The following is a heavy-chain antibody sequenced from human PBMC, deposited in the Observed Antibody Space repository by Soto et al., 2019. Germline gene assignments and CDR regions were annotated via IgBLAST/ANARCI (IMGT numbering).Heavy chain of an antibody. D-gene: IGHD3-10*01. J-gene: IGHJ4*02. CDR3: ARQGRGDRVLN. CDR1: GGSFSGYY. CDR2: INRSGST. V-gene: IGHV4-34*01. Sequence: SETLSLTCAVYGGSFSGYYWSWIRQPPGKGLEWIGEINRSGSTNYNPSLKSRVTISVDTSKNQFSLKLSSVTAADTAVYYCARQGRGDRVLNWGQGTLVTVSS.